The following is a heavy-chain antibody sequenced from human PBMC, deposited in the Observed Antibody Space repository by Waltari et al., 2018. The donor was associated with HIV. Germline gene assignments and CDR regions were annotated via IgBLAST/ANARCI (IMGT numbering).Heavy chain of an antibody. V-gene: IGHV1-46*01. CDR1: GYTFTSFY. Sequence: QVQLVQSGAEVKKPGASVKVSCKASGYTFTSFYMHWVRQAPGQGLEWMGMSKPSGGRTTYAEKVQDRVTLTRDTSTRTVYMELSSLTSEDTAVYYCARVRRAVGASIDYFDYWGQGSLVTVSS. CDR2: SKPSGGRT. J-gene: IGHJ4*02. CDR3: ARVRRAVGASIDYFDY. D-gene: IGHD1-26*01.